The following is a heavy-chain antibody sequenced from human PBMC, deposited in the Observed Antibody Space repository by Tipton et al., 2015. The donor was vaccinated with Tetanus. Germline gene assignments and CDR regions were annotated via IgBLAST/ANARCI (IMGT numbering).Heavy chain of an antibody. D-gene: IGHD2-21*02. Sequence: GLVKPSETLSLTCAVYGASFSDYYWSWIRQAPGKGLDWIGYISYTGTTHYNPSLKSRVTISLDRSKNQFSLKLTSVTAADTAVYYCATVGLVTASVKYWGPGTLVTVSS. CDR3: ATVGLVTASVKY. CDR1: GASFSDYY. V-gene: IGHV4-34*09. CDR2: ISYTGTT. J-gene: IGHJ4*01.